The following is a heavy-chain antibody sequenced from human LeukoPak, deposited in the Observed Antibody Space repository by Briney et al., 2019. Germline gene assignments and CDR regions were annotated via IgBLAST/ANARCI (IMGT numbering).Heavy chain of an antibody. CDR3: ARDLGVAVASATFDY. CDR2: IRYDGSNK. V-gene: IGHV3-30*02. D-gene: IGHD6-19*01. Sequence: GESLRLSCAASGFTFSSYGMHWVRQAPGKGLEWVAFIRYDGSNKYYADSVKGRFTISRDNAKNSLYLQMNSLRLEDTAVYFCARDLGVAVASATFDYWGQGTLVTVSS. CDR1: GFTFSSYG. J-gene: IGHJ4*02.